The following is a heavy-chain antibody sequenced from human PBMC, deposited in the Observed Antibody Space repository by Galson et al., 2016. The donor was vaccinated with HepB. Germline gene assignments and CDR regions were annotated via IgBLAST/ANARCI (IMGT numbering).Heavy chain of an antibody. CDR2: IKSDGSQK. Sequence: SLRLSCAASGFTFSAYWMSWVRQAPGKGLEWVAIIKSDGSQKYYVDSVKGRFTISRDNAKNSLYLQMNSLRAEDTAVYYCARESGWSFDYWGQGPLVTVSS. J-gene: IGHJ4*02. V-gene: IGHV3-7*01. D-gene: IGHD6-19*01. CDR1: GFTFSAYW. CDR3: ARESGWSFDY.